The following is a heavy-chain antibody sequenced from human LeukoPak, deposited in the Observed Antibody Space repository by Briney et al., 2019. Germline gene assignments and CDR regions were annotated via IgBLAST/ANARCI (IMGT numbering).Heavy chain of an antibody. D-gene: IGHD4-17*01. J-gene: IGHJ6*03. CDR3: AREGDYGDYSKSFYYRDV. CDR2: IYTSENT. Sequence: SETLSLTCTVSGGYIGSYYWSWIRQPAGKGLEWIGRIYTSENTEYNPSLKSRVTMSVDMSTSQFSLRLTSVTAADTAVYYCAREGDYGDYSKSFYYRDVGGKGTTVPVSS. V-gene: IGHV4-4*07. CDR1: GGYIGSYY.